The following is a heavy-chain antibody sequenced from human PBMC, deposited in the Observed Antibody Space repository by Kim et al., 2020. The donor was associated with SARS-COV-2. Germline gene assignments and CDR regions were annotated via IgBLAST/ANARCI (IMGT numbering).Heavy chain of an antibody. CDR3: ARDSRFLEWLLPNNAFDI. CDR1: GFTFSSYS. D-gene: IGHD3-3*01. V-gene: IGHV3-21*01. J-gene: IGHJ3*02. Sequence: GGSLRLSCAASGFTFSSYSMNWVRQAPGKGLEWVSSISSSSSYIYYADSVKGRFTISRDNAKNSLYLQMNSLRAEDTAVYYCARDSRFLEWLLPNNAFDIWGQGTMVTVSS. CDR2: ISSSSSYI.